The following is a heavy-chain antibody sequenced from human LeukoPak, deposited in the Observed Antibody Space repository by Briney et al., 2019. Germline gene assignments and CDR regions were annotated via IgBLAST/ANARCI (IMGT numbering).Heavy chain of an antibody. Sequence: GGTLRLSCAPSGLILSSYGMSWVRQAPGKGLEWVSAISGSGGNTDHGVSVKGRFTIYRDNSKHTVYLQMNSLRAEDADVYYCAKGSGTTVVTRDVYYYYYYMDVWGKETTVTISS. V-gene: IGHV3-23*01. CDR2: ISGSGGNT. J-gene: IGHJ6*03. CDR1: GLILSSYG. D-gene: IGHD4-23*01. CDR3: AKGSGTTVVTRDVYYYYYYMDV.